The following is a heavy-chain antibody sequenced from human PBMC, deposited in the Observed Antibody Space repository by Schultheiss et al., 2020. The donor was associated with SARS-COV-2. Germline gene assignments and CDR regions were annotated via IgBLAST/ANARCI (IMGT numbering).Heavy chain of an antibody. Sequence: SQTLSLTCTVSGGSISSYYWSWIRQPPGKGLEWIGYIYYSGSTNYNPSLKSRVTISVDTSKNQFSLKLSFVTAADTAVYYCARLRVGATGNWFDPWGQGTLVTVSS. CDR2: IYYSGST. CDR3: ARLRVGATGNWFDP. J-gene: IGHJ5*02. CDR1: GGSISSYY. D-gene: IGHD1-26*01. V-gene: IGHV4-59*08.